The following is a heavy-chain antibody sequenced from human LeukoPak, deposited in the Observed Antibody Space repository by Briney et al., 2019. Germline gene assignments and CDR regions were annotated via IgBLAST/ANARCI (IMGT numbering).Heavy chain of an antibody. Sequence: SGTLSLTCAVSGGSISSSNWWSWVRQPPGKGLEWIGEIYHSGSTNYNPSLKSRVTISVDKSKNQFSLKLSSVTAADTAVYYCARGWAYTRSGSYSPWYFDYWGQGTLVTVSS. CDR3: ARGWAYTRSGSYSPWYFDY. CDR2: IYHSGST. V-gene: IGHV4-4*02. D-gene: IGHD3-10*01. J-gene: IGHJ4*02. CDR1: GGSISSSNW.